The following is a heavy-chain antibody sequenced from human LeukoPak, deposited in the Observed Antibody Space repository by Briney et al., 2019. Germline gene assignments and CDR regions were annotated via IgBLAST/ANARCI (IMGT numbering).Heavy chain of an antibody. J-gene: IGHJ6*03. CDR3: AREIVVVPAAIPGYYYMDV. CDR1: GGSISSYY. CDR2: IYYSGST. V-gene: IGHV4-59*01. Sequence: SETLSLTCTVSGGSISSYYWSWIRQPPGKGLEWIGYIYYSGSTNYNPSLKGRVTISVDTSKNQFSLKLSSVTAADTAVYYCAREIVVVPAAIPGYYYMDVWGKGTTVTVSS. D-gene: IGHD2-2*01.